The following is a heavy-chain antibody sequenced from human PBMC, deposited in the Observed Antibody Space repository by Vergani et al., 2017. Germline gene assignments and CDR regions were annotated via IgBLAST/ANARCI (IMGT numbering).Heavy chain of an antibody. J-gene: IGHJ4*02. CDR2: ISARYPST. D-gene: IGHD3-22*01. V-gene: IGHV3-23*01. CDR1: GFTFSACP. CDR3: ARLSYDTTPYLQGGYDC. Sequence: EVQLLQSGGGVIQPGGSVRLSCAASGFTFSACPMTWVRQAPGKGLEWVSAISARYPSTYYADSVKGRFTISRDNSKNMLYLQMNCLRAEDTAVYYCARLSYDTTPYLQGGYDCWGQGTLVSVSS.